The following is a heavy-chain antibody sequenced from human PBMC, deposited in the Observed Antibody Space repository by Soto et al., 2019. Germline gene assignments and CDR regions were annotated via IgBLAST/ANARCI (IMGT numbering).Heavy chain of an antibody. J-gene: IGHJ5*02. D-gene: IGHD3-10*01. CDR1: GFTFSSYG. V-gene: IGHV3-30*18. CDR3: AKDPQDYYGSGSYPNWFDP. CDR2: ISYDGSNK. Sequence: GGSLRLSCAASGFTFSSYGMHWVRQAPGKGLEWVAVISYDGSNKYYADSVKGRFTISRDNSKNTLYLQMNSLRAEDTAVYYCAKDPQDYYGSGSYPNWFDPWGQGTLVTVSS.